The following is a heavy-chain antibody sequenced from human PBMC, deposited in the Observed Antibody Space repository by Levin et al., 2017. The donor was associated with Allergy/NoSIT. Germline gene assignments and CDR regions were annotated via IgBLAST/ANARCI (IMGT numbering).Heavy chain of an antibody. J-gene: IGHJ4*02. CDR3: AVGGSLDY. D-gene: IGHD2-15*01. V-gene: IGHV4-59*01. CDR1: GGSISSYY. CDR2: IYYSGST. Sequence: SETLSLTCTVSGGSISSYYWSWIRQPPGKGLEWIGYIYYSGSTNYNPSLKSRVTISVDTSKNQFSLKLSSVTAADTAVYYCAVGGSLDYWGQGTLVTVSS.